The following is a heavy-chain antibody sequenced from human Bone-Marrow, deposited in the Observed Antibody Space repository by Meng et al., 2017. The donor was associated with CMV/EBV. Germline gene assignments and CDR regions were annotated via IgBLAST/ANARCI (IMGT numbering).Heavy chain of an antibody. CDR1: GFTFSSYW. J-gene: IGHJ4*02. CDR2: IKQDGSEK. D-gene: IGHD5-18*01. CDR3: ARGYSYGTL. V-gene: IGHV3-7*01. Sequence: GESLKISCAASGFTFSSYWMSWVRQAPGKGLEWVANIKQDGSEKYYVDSVKGRFTISRDNAKNSLYLQMNSLRAEDTAVYYCARGYSYGTLWGQGTRVTGYS.